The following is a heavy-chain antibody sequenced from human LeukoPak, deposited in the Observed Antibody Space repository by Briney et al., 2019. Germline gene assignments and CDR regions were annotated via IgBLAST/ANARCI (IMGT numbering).Heavy chain of an antibody. D-gene: IGHD3-10*01. J-gene: IGHJ4*02. CDR3: ASSGGY. Sequence: NPSQTLSLTCTVSGGSISSGSYYWSWIRQPAGKGLEWIGRIYTSGSTNYNPSLKSRVTISVDTFKNQFSLKLSSVTAADTAVYYCASSGGYWGQGTLVTVSS. V-gene: IGHV4-61*02. CDR2: IYTSGST. CDR1: GGSISSGSYY.